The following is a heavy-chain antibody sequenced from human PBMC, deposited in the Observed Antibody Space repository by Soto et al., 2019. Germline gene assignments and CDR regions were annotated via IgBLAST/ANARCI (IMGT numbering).Heavy chain of an antibody. V-gene: IGHV1-8*01. Sequence: QVQLVQSGAEVTKPGASVKVSCKASGYTFTSYDINWVRQATGQGPEWMGWMNPNSGNTAYAQEFLGRVTMTRNNSTSTAYMELSSPRSEDTAVYYRAGEKTRGFEPWGQGTLVTVSS. CDR1: GYTFTSYD. CDR3: AGEKTRGFEP. J-gene: IGHJ5*02. CDR2: MNPNSGNT.